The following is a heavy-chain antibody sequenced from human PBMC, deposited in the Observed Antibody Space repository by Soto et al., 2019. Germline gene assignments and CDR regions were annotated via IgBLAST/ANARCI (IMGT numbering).Heavy chain of an antibody. CDR3: AREMVRGAALDY. D-gene: IGHD3-10*01. V-gene: IGHV1-46*03. CDR2: INPSGGST. J-gene: IGHJ4*02. CDR1: GYTFTSYY. Sequence: QVQLVQSGAEVKKPGASVKVSCKASGYTFTSYYMHWVRQAPGQGLEWMGIINPSGGSTSYAQKFQGRVTMTRDTSTSTVYMDLSSLRSEDTAVYYFAREMVRGAALDYWGQGTLVTVSS.